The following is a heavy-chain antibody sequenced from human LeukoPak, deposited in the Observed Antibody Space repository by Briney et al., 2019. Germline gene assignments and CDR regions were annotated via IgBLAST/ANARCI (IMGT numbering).Heavy chain of an antibody. CDR1: GGSIRSSPYY. CDR3: ARHRYSSSWYFMQGTNWFDP. J-gene: IGHJ5*02. V-gene: IGHV4-39*01. Sequence: SETLSLTCTVSGGSIRSSPYYWGWIRQPPGRGLEWIGSIYYSGSTNDNPSLKSRVTISVDTSKNQFSLKLSSVTAAATAVYYCARHRYSSSWYFMQGTNWFDPWGQGTLVTVSS. D-gene: IGHD6-13*01. CDR2: IYYSGST.